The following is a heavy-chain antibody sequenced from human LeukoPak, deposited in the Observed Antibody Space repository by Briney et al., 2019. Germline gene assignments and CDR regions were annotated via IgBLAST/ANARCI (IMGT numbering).Heavy chain of an antibody. Sequence: PSETLSLTCTVSGDSISSSSSYWGWIRQPPGEGLEWIGSIYYSGSTYYNTSLKSRVTISVDTSKNQFSLKLNSVTAADTAVYYCARGRDGYNFLNRGEYYYFDYWGQGTLVTVSS. V-gene: IGHV4-39*07. J-gene: IGHJ4*02. CDR2: IYYSGST. CDR3: ARGRDGYNFLNRGEYYYFDY. D-gene: IGHD5-24*01. CDR1: GDSISSSSSY.